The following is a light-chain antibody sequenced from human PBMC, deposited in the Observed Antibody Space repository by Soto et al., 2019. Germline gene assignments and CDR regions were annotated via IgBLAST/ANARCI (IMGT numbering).Light chain of an antibody. CDR1: QSLDIN. CDR3: QQYNNWPRT. CDR2: GAS. J-gene: IGKJ1*01. Sequence: EIVLTQSPGTLSLSPGERATLSCRASQSLDINLAWYQHKPGQAPMLLIYGASTRATGIPARFSGSGSGTEFTLTISSLQSEDFAVYYCQQYNNWPRTFGQGTKVDIK. V-gene: IGKV3-15*01.